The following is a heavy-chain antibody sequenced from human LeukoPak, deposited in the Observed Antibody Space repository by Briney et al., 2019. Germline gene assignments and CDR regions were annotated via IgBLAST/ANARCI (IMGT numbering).Heavy chain of an antibody. J-gene: IGHJ4*02. Sequence: GGSLRLSCAASGFTFSSYRMNWVRQAPGKGLEWVSFISVSSGSIYYADSVKGRFTISRDNAKNSLYLQMNSLRAEDTAVYYCARETAMVTNYFDYWGQGTLVTVSS. D-gene: IGHD5-18*01. CDR3: ARETAMVTNYFDY. CDR2: ISVSSGSI. CDR1: GFTFSSYR. V-gene: IGHV3-48*01.